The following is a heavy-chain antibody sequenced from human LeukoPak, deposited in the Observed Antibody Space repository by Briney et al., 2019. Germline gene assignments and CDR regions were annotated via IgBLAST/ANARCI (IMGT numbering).Heavy chain of an antibody. V-gene: IGHV3-23*01. CDR3: AKGMGLADYYFYGMDV. CDR2: IGGGDGSI. Sequence: TGGSLRLSCAASGFTISSYSMNWVRQAPGKGLEWVAVIGGGDGSIYYADSVKGVFTIYRDNSKNTLYLQMTSLRAEDAAIYYCAKGMGLADYYFYGMDVWGQGTTVTVSS. CDR1: GFTISSYS. J-gene: IGHJ6*02. D-gene: IGHD6-19*01.